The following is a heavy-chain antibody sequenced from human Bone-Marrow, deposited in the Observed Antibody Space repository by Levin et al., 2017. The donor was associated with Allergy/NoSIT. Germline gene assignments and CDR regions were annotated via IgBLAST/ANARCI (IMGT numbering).Heavy chain of an antibody. Sequence: KSGESLKISCQGSGYSFTGHWIGWVRQMPGKGLEWMGIIYPGDSHIKNSPSFEGQVTISFDKSVSTAYLQWSSLKASDTAMYYCARGYCTGGACGAYDLDVWGQGTTVTVAS. J-gene: IGHJ6*02. CDR2: IYPGDSHI. CDR1: GYSFTGHW. CDR3: ARGYCTGGACGAYDLDV. V-gene: IGHV5-51*01. D-gene: IGHD2-8*02.